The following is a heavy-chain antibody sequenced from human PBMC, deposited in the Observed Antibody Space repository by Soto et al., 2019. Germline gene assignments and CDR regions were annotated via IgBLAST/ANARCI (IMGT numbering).Heavy chain of an antibody. CDR3: ARDLRIVVVPAAISYYYYGMDV. CDR2: ISAYNGNT. CDR1: GYTFTSYG. V-gene: IGHV1-18*04. J-gene: IGHJ6*02. D-gene: IGHD2-2*02. Sequence: ASVKVSCKASGYTFTSYGISWVRQAPGQGLEWMGWISAYNGNTNYAQKLQGRVTMTTDTSTSTAYMELRSLRSEDTAVYYCARDLRIVVVPAAISYYYYGMDVWGQGNTVTASS.